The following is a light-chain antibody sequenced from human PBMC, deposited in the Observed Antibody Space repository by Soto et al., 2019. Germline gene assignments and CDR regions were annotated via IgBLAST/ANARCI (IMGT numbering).Light chain of an antibody. CDR1: QSVSSSY. J-gene: IGKJ2*01. Sequence: EIVLTQSPGTLSLSPGERATLSCRACQSVSSSYLGWYQQKPGQAPRLLIYGASTRATGIPDRFSGSGSGTDFTLTISRLDPEDFAVYYCQQYGGSSLYTFGQGTKLEIK. CDR2: GAS. V-gene: IGKV3-20*01. CDR3: QQYGGSSLYT.